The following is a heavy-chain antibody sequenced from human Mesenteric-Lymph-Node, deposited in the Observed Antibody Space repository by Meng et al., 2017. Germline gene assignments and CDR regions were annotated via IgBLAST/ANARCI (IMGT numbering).Heavy chain of an antibody. CDR2: IYYSGST. CDR3: ARRYGASAYNWFDP. CDR1: GGSVSSGGYY. D-gene: IGHD4-17*01. V-gene: IGHV4-31*03. J-gene: IGHJ5*02. Sequence: QVQRQESGPGRGKPSQTLSLTCTVSGGSVSSGGYYWTWIRQHPGKGLEWFGHIYYSGSTFYNPSLKRRVIISIDTSKNQFSLNLRSVTAADTAVYYCARRYGASAYNWFDPWGQGTLVTVSS.